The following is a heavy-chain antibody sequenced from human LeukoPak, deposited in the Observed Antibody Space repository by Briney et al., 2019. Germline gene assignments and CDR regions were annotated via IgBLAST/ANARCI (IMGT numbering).Heavy chain of an antibody. D-gene: IGHD3-10*01. V-gene: IGHV3-7*01. J-gene: IGHJ6*02. CDR2: INRDGSER. Sequence: PGGSLRLSCAASGFTFSNYWMTWVRQAPGKGLEWVANINRDGSERYYVDSVKGRFTISRDNSKNTLYLQMNSLRAEDTAVYYCARVGGGWFGELYPNYYGMDVWGQGTTVTVSS. CDR3: ARVGGGWFGELYPNYYGMDV. CDR1: GFTFSNYW.